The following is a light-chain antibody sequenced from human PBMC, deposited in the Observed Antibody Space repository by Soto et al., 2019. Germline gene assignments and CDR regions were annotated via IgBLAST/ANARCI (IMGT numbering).Light chain of an antibody. J-gene: IGLJ1*01. CDR2: EGS. CDR3: CSYAGSSTYV. Sequence: QSVLTQPASVSGSPGQSITISCTGTSSDVGSYNLVSWYQQHPGKAPKLMIYEGSKRPSGVSNRFSGSKAGNTASLTISRLQAEDEADYYCCSYAGSSTYVSGAGTKRTVL. CDR1: SSDVGSYNL. V-gene: IGLV2-23*01.